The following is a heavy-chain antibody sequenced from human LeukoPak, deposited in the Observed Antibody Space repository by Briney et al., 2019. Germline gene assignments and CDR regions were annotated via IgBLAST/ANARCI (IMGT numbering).Heavy chain of an antibody. CDR3: ARAPLEESSPLDY. CDR1: GGSISSGGYS. CDR2: IYHSGST. V-gene: IGHV4-30-2*01. Sequence: SQTLSLTCAVSGGSISSGGYSWSWIRQPPGKGLEWIGYIYHSGSTNYNPSLKSRVTISVDTSKNQFSLKLSSVTAADTAVYYCARAPLEESSPLDYWGQGTLVTVSS. J-gene: IGHJ4*02. D-gene: IGHD6-13*01.